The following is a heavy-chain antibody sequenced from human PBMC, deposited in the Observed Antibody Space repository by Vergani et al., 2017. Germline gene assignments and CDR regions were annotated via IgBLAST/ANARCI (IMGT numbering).Heavy chain of an antibody. Sequence: QLQLQESGPGLVKPSETLSLTCTVSGGSISSSSYYWSWIRQPPGKGLEWIGYIYYSGSTYYNPSLKSRVTISVDTSKNQFSLKLSSVTAADTAVYYCARGDIVVVPAAIDYWGQGTLVTVSS. V-gene: IGHV4-30-4*08. CDR2: IYYSGST. J-gene: IGHJ4*02. CDR3: ARGDIVVVPAAIDY. CDR1: GGSISSSSYY. D-gene: IGHD2-2*01.